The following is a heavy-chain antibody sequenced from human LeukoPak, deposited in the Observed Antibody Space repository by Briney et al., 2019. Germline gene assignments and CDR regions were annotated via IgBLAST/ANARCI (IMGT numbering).Heavy chain of an antibody. CDR3: ARDPQYSSGWYPEPFDY. J-gene: IGHJ4*02. CDR1: GFTFSSYS. Sequence: GGSLRLSWAASGFTFSSYSMNWVRQAPGKGLEWVSSISSSSSYIYYADSVKGRFTISRDNAKNSLYLQMNSLRAEDTAVYYCARDPQYSSGWYPEPFDYWGQGTLVTVSS. CDR2: ISSSSSYI. V-gene: IGHV3-21*01. D-gene: IGHD6-19*01.